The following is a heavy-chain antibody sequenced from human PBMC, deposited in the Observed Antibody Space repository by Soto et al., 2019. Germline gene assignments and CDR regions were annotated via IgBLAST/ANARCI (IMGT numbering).Heavy chain of an antibody. CDR3: ARGGIADRLQT. CDR2: IGHSGNT. D-gene: IGHD6-13*01. CDR1: CGSFSGYY. V-gene: IGHV4-34*01. Sequence: SETLSLTCAFYCGSFSGYYWTWIRQPPGKGLEWIGEIGHSGNTDYNPSLKSRVTFSVDTSKNQFSLELSSVTAADTAVYYCARGGIADRLQTWGQGTLVTVSS. J-gene: IGHJ1*01.